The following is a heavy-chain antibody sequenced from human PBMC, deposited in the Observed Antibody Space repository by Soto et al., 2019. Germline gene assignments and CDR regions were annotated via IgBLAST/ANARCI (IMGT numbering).Heavy chain of an antibody. D-gene: IGHD2-2*01. CDR3: AKAMGDCISTSCYSYYFDY. J-gene: IGHJ4*02. CDR2: ISGSGGST. V-gene: IGHV3-23*01. Sequence: GGSLRLSCAASGFTFSSYAMSWVRQAPGKGLEWVSAISGSGGSTYYADSVKGRFTISRDNSKNTLYLQMNSLRAEDTAVYYCAKAMGDCISTSCYSYYFDYWGQGTLVTVSS. CDR1: GFTFSSYA.